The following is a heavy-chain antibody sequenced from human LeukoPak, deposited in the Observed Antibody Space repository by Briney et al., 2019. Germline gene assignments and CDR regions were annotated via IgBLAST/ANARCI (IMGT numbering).Heavy chain of an antibody. D-gene: IGHD2-21*01. CDR1: GFTFSNNW. V-gene: IGHV3-74*03. CDR2: INPDGTGT. J-gene: IGHJ4*02. Sequence: GSLRLSCADSGFTFSNNWMNWVRQVPGKGLVWVSQINPDGTGTTYADSVKGRFAISRDNAKNTVYLQMNSLTAEDTAVYYCARVYQFVFDYWGQGTLVTVSS. CDR3: ARVYQFVFDY.